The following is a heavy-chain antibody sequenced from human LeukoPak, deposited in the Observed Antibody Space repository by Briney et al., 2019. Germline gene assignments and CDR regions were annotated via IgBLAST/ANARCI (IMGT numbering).Heavy chain of an antibody. CDR1: GFTFSSFG. D-gene: IGHD1-1*01. CDR3: AKDDPTGRHL. Sequence: PGGSLRLSCTASGFTFSSFGMHWVRQTPGKGLEWVTFIHNYETTEYYADSVKGRFTISRDNSKNTVYLQMNSLRVEDTAVYYCAKDDPTGRHLWGQGTLVTVSS. V-gene: IGHV3-30*02. J-gene: IGHJ4*02. CDR2: IHNYETTE.